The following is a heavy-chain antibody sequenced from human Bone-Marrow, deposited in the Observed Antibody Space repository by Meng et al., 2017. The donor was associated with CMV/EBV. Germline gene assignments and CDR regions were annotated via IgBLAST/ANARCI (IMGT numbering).Heavy chain of an antibody. CDR1: GFTFSDYY. CDR2: ISSSSSYT. J-gene: IGHJ4*02. Sequence: QVQLVESGGXVVKPGGSXRLSCAASGFTFSDYYMSWIRQAPGKGLEWVSYISSSSSYTNYADSVKGRFTISRDNAKNSLYLQMNSLRAEDTAVYYCARDPQRGFDYWGQGTLVTVSS. CDR3: ARDPQRGFDY. V-gene: IGHV3-11*05.